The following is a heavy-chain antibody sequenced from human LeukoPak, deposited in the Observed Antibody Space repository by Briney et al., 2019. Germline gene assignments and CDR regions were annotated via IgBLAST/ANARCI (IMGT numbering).Heavy chain of an antibody. Sequence: PGGSLRLSCAASGFTFSSYEMNWVRQAPGKGLEWVSYISSSGSTIYYADSVKGRFTIPRDNAKNSLYLQMNSLRAEDTAVYYCARSGAVAGTDSFDYWGQGTLVTVSS. V-gene: IGHV3-48*03. CDR2: ISSSGSTI. J-gene: IGHJ4*02. CDR1: GFTFSSYE. D-gene: IGHD6-19*01. CDR3: ARSGAVAGTDSFDY.